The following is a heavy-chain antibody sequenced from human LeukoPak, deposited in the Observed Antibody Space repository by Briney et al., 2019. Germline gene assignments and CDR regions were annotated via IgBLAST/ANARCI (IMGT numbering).Heavy chain of an antibody. Sequence: GASVTDTCKASGYTFTIYYMHWVRPAPGQGLEWMGIINPSGGSTTYAQMFQGRVTITRDTSTRTIYMELSSLRSEDTAAYYCAREGEVIVTNNLFDWGPATLVTVSS. J-gene: IGHJ4*02. CDR1: GYTFTIYY. CDR2: INPSGGST. V-gene: IGHV1-46*01. D-gene: IGHD2-21*01. CDR3: AREGEVIVTNNLFD.